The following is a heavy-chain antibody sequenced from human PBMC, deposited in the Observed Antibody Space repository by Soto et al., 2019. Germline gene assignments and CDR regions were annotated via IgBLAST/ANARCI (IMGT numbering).Heavy chain of an antibody. Sequence: ASVKVSCKASGYTFTGYYMHWVRQAPGQGLEWVGWINPNSGGTNYAQKFQGRVTMTRDTSISTAYMELSRLRSDDTAVYYCAREAPPYYDSSGYYYPKHWGQGTLVTVSS. CDR1: GYTFTGYY. J-gene: IGHJ1*01. CDR2: INPNSGGT. D-gene: IGHD3-22*01. CDR3: AREAPPYYDSSGYYYPKH. V-gene: IGHV1-2*02.